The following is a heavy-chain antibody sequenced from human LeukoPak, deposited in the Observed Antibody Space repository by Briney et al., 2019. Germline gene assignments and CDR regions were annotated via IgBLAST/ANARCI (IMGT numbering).Heavy chain of an antibody. Sequence: GGSLRLSCAASGFTFSSYSMNWVRQAPGKGLEWVSYISSSGSTIYYADSVKGRFTISRDNAKNSLYLQMNSLRAEDTAVYYCARGLRYFDWRPNNWFDPWGQGTLVTVSS. V-gene: IGHV3-48*04. CDR3: ARGLRYFDWRPNNWFDP. CDR2: ISSSGSTI. CDR1: GFTFSSYS. D-gene: IGHD3-9*01. J-gene: IGHJ5*02.